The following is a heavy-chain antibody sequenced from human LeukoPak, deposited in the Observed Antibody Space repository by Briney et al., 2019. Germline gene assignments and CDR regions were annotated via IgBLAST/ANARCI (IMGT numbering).Heavy chain of an antibody. D-gene: IGHD2-8*02. CDR2: IYPGDSDA. CDR1: GYSFTKYW. Sequence: GESLTISCKASGYSFTKYWIAWVRQMPGKGLEWMGTIYPGDSDARYSPSFQGQVTLSADTSITTAYLQWPSLKASDTAIYYCARPYSTGITYAYDMWGQGTMVIVSS. J-gene: IGHJ3*02. V-gene: IGHV5-51*01. CDR3: ARPYSTGITYAYDM.